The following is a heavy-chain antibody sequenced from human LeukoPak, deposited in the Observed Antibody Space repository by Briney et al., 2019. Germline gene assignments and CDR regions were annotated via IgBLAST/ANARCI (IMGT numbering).Heavy chain of an antibody. V-gene: IGHV1-18*01. J-gene: IGHJ4*02. CDR3: AREGPGYDFWSGYFSRLNYFDY. CDR2: ISAYNGNT. CDR1: GYTFTSYG. Sequence: ASVKVSCKASGYTFTSYGISWVRQAPGQGLEWMGWISAYNGNTNYAQKLQGRVTMTTDTSTSTAYMELRSLRSDDTAVYYCAREGPGYDFWSGYFSRLNYFDYWGQGTLVTVSS. D-gene: IGHD3-3*01.